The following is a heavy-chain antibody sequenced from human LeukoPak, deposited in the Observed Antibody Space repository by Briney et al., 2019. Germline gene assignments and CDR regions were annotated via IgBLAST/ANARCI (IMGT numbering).Heavy chain of an antibody. V-gene: IGHV3-23*01. D-gene: IGHD4-17*01. CDR3: AKDQNTVATAPFDY. CDR1: GFTISGSF. Sequence: GGSLRLSCVASGFTISGSFMSWVRQAPGKGLEWVSAINSAGSTYYGDSVRGRFTISRDNSKNVLHLQMNSLRAEDTALYYCAKDQNTVATAPFDYWGLGTLVTVSS. CDR2: INSAGST. J-gene: IGHJ4*02.